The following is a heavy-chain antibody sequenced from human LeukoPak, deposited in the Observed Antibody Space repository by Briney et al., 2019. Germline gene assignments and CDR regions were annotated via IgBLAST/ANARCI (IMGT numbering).Heavy chain of an antibody. Sequence: SQTLSLTCAISGDSVSSNSAAWNWIRQSPSSGLEWLGRTYYRSKRYSDYALSVRGRIIINPDTSKNQFSLQLDSVTPDDAAVYYCAKYSSNWYIDYWGQGTLVTVSS. V-gene: IGHV6-1*01. CDR3: AKYSSNWYIDY. D-gene: IGHD6-13*01. CDR2: TYYRSKRYS. CDR1: GDSVSSNSAA. J-gene: IGHJ4*02.